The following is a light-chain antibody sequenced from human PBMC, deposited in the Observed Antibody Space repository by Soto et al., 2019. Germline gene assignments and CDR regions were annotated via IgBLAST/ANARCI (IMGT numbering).Light chain of an antibody. J-gene: IGLJ1*01. V-gene: IGLV2-14*01. CDR1: SSDIGTYNH. Sequence: VLTQPASVSGSPGQSIAISCAGTSSDIGTYNHVSSYQQHPGKAPQLIIYEDINRPSGLSSRFSGSKSGNTASLTISGLQAEDEADYFCCSYTTSSTLVCGTGTKVTVL. CDR3: CSYTTSSTLV. CDR2: EDI.